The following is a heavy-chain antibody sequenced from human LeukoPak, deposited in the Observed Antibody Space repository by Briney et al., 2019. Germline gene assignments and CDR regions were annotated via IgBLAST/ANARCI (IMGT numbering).Heavy chain of an antibody. V-gene: IGHV5-51*01. CDR1: GYSFTSYW. Sequence: PGESLKISCKGSGYSFTSYWIGCVRQMPGKGLERMGIIYPGDSDTRYSPSFQGQVTISADKSISTACLQWSSLKASDTAMYYCAAGMAARGKYYFDYWGRGTLVTVSS. J-gene: IGHJ4*02. CDR2: IYPGDSDT. D-gene: IGHD6-13*01. CDR3: AAGMAARGKYYFDY.